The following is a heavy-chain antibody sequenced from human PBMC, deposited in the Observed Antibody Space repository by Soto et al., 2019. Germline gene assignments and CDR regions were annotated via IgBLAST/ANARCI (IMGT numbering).Heavy chain of an antibody. CDR3: ARGSWDDVTGRYYMDV. D-gene: IGHD1-1*01. J-gene: IGHJ6*03. CDR2: TYYRTKWYI. V-gene: IGHV6-1*01. CDR1: GDSVSSNSAA. Sequence: QVQLQQSGPGLVKPSQTLSLTCDISGDSVSSNSAAWNWIRQTPSRGLEWLGRTYYRTKWYINYALSVKSRITVNPDTSKHQFSLQLNSVTPEDTAVYYCARGSWDDVTGRYYMDVWGKGTTVTVSS.